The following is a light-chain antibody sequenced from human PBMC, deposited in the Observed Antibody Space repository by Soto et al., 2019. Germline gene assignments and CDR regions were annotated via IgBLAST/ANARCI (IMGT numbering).Light chain of an antibody. J-gene: IGKJ1*01. V-gene: IGKV1-5*01. CDR2: AAS. CDR1: QSIGSW. CDR3: QQYNPYSRT. Sequence: DVQMTQSPSTLSTSVGDRVTITCRASQSIGSWLAWYQQKPGKAPNLLIYAASSLQSGVQSRFSGSGSGTDFTLTISSLQRDDFAIYYCQQYNPYSRTFGQGTKVDIK.